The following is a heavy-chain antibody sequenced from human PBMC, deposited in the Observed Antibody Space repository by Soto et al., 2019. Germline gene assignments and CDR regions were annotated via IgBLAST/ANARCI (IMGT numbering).Heavy chain of an antibody. Sequence: ASVKVSCKASGYTFTVYYMHCVLQSPLQWLEWMGWINPNSGGTNYAQKFQGRVTMTRDTSISTAYMELSRLRSDDTAVYYCARALATHDYYYYGMDVWGQGTTVTVSS. D-gene: IGHD3-3*02. CDR3: ARALATHDYYYYGMDV. V-gene: IGHV1-2*02. CDR1: GYTFTVYY. CDR2: INPNSGGT. J-gene: IGHJ6*02.